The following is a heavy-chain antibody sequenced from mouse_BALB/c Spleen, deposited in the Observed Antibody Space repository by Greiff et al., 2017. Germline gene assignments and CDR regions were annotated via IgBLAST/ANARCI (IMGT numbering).Heavy chain of an antibody. J-gene: IGHJ2*01. CDR2: IWSGGST. V-gene: IGHV2-4-1*01. Sequence: QVPLKESGPGLVQPSQSLSITCTVSGFSLTSYGVHWVRQSPGKGLEWLGVIWSGGSTDYNAAFISRLSISKDNSKSQVFFKMNSLQADDTAIYYCARRGNYGFFDDWGQGTTLTVSS. CDR3: ARRGNYGFFDD. CDR1: GFSLTSYG. D-gene: IGHD2-1*01.